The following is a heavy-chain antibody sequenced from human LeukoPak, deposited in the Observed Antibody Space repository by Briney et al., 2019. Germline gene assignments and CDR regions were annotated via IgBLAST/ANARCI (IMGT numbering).Heavy chain of an antibody. CDR2: ISSSGSTI. CDR3: ARVLLAATVSQWGIAAAGYDY. J-gene: IGHJ4*02. D-gene: IGHD6-13*01. CDR1: GFTFSDYY. Sequence: GGSLRLSCAASGFTFSDYYMSWIRQAPGKGLEWVSYISSSGSTIYYADSVKGRFTISRDNAKNSLYLQMNSLRAEDTAVYYCARVLLAATVSQWGIAAAGYDYWGQGTLVTVSS. V-gene: IGHV3-11*01.